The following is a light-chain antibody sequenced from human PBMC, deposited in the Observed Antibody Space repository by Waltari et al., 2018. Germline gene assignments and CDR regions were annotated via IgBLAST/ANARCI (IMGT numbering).Light chain of an antibody. Sequence: QSALTQPASVSGSPGQSITISCTGPSSADGGYNFVSWYQQHPGNAPKPISYEVSKRPSGVSNRFSGSKSGNTASLTISGLQAEDEADYYCSSYTSSSSVVFGGGTKLTVL. CDR1: SSADGGYNF. J-gene: IGLJ2*01. V-gene: IGLV2-14*01. CDR3: SSYTSSSSVV. CDR2: EVS.